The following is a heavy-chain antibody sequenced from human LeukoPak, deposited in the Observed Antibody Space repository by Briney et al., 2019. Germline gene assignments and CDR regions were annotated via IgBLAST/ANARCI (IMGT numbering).Heavy chain of an antibody. CDR2: IYYSGST. D-gene: IGHD1-7*01. V-gene: IGHV4-59*01. Sequence: PSETLSLTCTVSGGSISSYYWSWIRQPPGKGLEWIGYIYYSGSTKYNPSLKSRVTISVDASKTQFSLKLNSVTAADTAVYYCARGSRELYYFDYWGQGTLVTAS. CDR1: GGSISSYY. CDR3: ARGSRELYYFDY. J-gene: IGHJ4*02.